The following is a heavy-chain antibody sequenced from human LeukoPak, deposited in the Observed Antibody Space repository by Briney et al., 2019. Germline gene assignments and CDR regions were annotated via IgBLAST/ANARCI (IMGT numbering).Heavy chain of an antibody. CDR1: GGSISSYY. D-gene: IGHD3-16*02. CDR2: IYYSGST. Sequence: SETLSLTCTVSGGSISSYYWSWIRQPPGKGLEWIGYIYYSGSTNYNPSLTSRVCISVDTSKNQFSLRLSSVTAADTAVYYCARGYDYVWGSHRALGYWGQGTLVTVSS. J-gene: IGHJ4*02. V-gene: IGHV4-59*01. CDR3: ARGYDYVWGSHRALGY.